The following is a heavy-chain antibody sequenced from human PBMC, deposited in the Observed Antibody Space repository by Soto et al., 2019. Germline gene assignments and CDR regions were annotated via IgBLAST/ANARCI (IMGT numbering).Heavy chain of an antibody. V-gene: IGHV4-31*03. CDR3: ARGLAVAGTGAYFQH. CDR2: IYYSGST. CDR1: GGSISSGGYY. Sequence: SETLSLTCNVTGGSISSGGYYWSWIRQHPGKGLEWIGYIYYSGSTYYNPSLKSRVTISVDTSKNQFSLKLSSVTAADTAVYYCARGLAVAGTGAYFQHWGQGTLVTVSS. J-gene: IGHJ1*01. D-gene: IGHD6-19*01.